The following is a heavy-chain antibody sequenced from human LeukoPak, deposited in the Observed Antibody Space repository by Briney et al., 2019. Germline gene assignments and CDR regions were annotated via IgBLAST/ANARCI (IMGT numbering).Heavy chain of an antibody. CDR2: ISAYNGNT. CDR3: ARDSADCSGGGCYSAEYFQH. V-gene: IGHV1-18*01. J-gene: IGHJ1*01. D-gene: IGHD2-15*01. CDR1: GYTFTSYG. Sequence: GASVKVSCKASGYTFTSYGISWVRQAPGQGLEWMGWISAYNGNTNYAQKLQGRVTMTTDTSTSTAYMELRSLRSDDTAVYYCARDSADCSGGGCYSAEYFQHWSQGTLVTVSS.